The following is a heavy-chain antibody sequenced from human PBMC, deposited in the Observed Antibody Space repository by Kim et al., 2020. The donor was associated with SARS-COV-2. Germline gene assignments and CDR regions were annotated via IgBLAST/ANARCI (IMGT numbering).Heavy chain of an antibody. D-gene: IGHD2-21*01. CDR1: GFTFSSYE. V-gene: IGHV3-48*03. Sequence: GGSLRLSCAASGFTFSSYEMNWVRQAPGKGLEWVSYISSSGSTIYYADSVKGRFTISRDNAKNSLYLQMNSLRAEDTAVYYCASNSIGRLYAFDIWGQGTMVTVSS. CDR2: ISSSGSTI. CDR3: ASNSIGRLYAFDI. J-gene: IGHJ3*02.